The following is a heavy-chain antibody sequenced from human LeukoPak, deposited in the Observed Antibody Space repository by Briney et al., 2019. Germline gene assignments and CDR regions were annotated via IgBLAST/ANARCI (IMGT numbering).Heavy chain of an antibody. V-gene: IGHV4-59*01. D-gene: IGHD6-13*01. CDR2: IYYSGST. CDR3: ARLGEQQLALDY. Sequence: SETLSLTCTVSGGSISNYYWSWIRQPPGKGLEWIGYIYYSGSTNYNPSLKSRVTISVDTSKNQFSLNLSSVTAADTAVYYCARLGEQQLALDYCGQGTLVTVSS. J-gene: IGHJ4*02. CDR1: GGSISNYY.